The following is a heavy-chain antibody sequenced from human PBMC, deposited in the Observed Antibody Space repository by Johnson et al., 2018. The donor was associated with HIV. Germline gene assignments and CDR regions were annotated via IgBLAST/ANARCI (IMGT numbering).Heavy chain of an antibody. J-gene: IGHJ3*02. CDR3: ASLSSSLFGAFDI. CDR2: IYSGGST. Sequence: QVQLVESGGGVVQPGRSLRLSCAASGFTFSKYGMHWVRQAPGKGLEWVSVIYSGGSTYYADSVKGRFTISRDNSKNTLYLQMNSLRAEDTAVYYCASLSSSLFGAFDIWGQGTMVTVSS. V-gene: IGHV3-NL1*01. D-gene: IGHD6-13*01. CDR1: GFTFSKYG.